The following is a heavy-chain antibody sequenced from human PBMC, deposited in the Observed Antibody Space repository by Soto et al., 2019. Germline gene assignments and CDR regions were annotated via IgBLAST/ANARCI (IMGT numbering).Heavy chain of an antibody. V-gene: IGHV3-23*01. J-gene: IGHJ4*02. Sequence: GVLRLSCAASGFTFSSYAMSWVRQAPGKGLEWVSAISGSGGSTYYADSVKGRFTISRDNSKNTLYLQMNSLRAEDTAVYYCAKGTYCSSTSCYYGDYVGYWGQGTLVTVSS. D-gene: IGHD2-2*01. CDR1: GFTFSSYA. CDR3: AKGTYCSSTSCYYGDYVGY. CDR2: ISGSGGST.